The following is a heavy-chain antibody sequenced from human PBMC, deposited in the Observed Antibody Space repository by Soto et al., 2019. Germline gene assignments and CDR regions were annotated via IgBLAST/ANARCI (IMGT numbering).Heavy chain of an antibody. CDR2: IYYNGNT. CDR3: TRANWYSEY. Sequence: QVQLQESGPGLVKPSETLSLTCTVSGGSISNHYWSWIRQPPGKVLEWIGYIYYNGNTNYNPPLKSRVTMSVDTSKNQTSLKLGSVTAADTAVYYCTRANWYSEYWGQGTLVTVSS. V-gene: IGHV4-59*11. J-gene: IGHJ4*02. D-gene: IGHD7-27*01. CDR1: GGSISNHY.